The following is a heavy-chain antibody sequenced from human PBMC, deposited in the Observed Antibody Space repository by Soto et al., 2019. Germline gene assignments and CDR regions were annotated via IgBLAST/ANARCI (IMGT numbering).Heavy chain of an antibody. Sequence: QAGGSLRLSCAASGFTFSSHWMSWFRQAPGQGQEWVANIHPDGGETYYVDSVKGRVTISTDNAKNSLYLQMTTLRAEYTAVYYSARDHVAPGRHFDYWGQGTRVIV. CDR1: GFTFSSHW. J-gene: IGHJ4*02. CDR2: IHPDGGET. V-gene: IGHV3-7*03. CDR3: ARDHVAPGRHFDY. D-gene: IGHD2-15*01.